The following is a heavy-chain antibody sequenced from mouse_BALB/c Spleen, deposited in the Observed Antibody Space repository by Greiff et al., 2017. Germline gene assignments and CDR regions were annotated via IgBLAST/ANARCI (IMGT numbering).Heavy chain of an antibody. D-gene: IGHD2-1*01. J-gene: IGHJ2*01. CDR3: ARVYYGYFDY. CDR2: INSNGGST. Sequence: EVMLVESGGGLVQPGGSLKLSCAASGFTFSSYGMSWVRQTPDKRLELVATINSNGGSTYYPDSVKGRFTISRDNAKNTLYLQMSSLKSEDTAMYYCARVYYGYFDYWGQGTTLTVSS. V-gene: IGHV5-6-3*01. CDR1: GFTFSSYG.